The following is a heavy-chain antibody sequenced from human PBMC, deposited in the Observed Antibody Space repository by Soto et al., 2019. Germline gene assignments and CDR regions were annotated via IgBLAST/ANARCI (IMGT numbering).Heavy chain of an antibody. CDR2: ISGSGSTT. CDR3: ARDRYYAFDI. D-gene: IGHD3-16*02. CDR1: GFTFSSYA. Sequence: GGSMRLSSAASGFTFSSYAMSWVRQAPGKGLEWISYISGSGSTTYYADSVKGRFTISRDNAKNSLYLQMNSLRDEDTAVYYCARDRYYAFDIWGQGTMVTVSS. V-gene: IGHV3-48*02. J-gene: IGHJ3*02.